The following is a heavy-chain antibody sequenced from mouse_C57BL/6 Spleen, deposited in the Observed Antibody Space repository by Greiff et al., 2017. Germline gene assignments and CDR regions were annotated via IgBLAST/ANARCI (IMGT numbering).Heavy chain of an antibody. J-gene: IGHJ4*01. CDR2: ISYDGSN. Sequence: ESGPGLVKPSQSLSLTCSVTGYSITSGYYWNWIRQFPGNKLEWMGYISYDGSNNYNPSLKNRISITRDTSKNQFFLKLNSVTTEDTATYYCARGEGGYYAMDYWGQGTSVTVSS. CDR1: GYSITSGYY. CDR3: ARGEGGYYAMDY. V-gene: IGHV3-6*01.